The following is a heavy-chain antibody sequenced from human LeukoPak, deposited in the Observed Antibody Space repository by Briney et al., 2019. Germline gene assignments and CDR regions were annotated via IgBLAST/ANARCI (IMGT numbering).Heavy chain of an antibody. V-gene: IGHV1-8*01. D-gene: IGHD3-10*01. CDR3: ARGQMVRGVHNWFDP. CDR2: MNPNSGNT. CDR1: GYTFTIYD. Sequence: ASVTVSFKASGYTFTIYDINWVRQAPGQGLEWMGWMNPNSGNTGYAQKFQGRVTMTRNTSISTAYMELSSLRSEDTAVYYCARGQMVRGVHNWFDPWGQGTLVTVSS. J-gene: IGHJ5*02.